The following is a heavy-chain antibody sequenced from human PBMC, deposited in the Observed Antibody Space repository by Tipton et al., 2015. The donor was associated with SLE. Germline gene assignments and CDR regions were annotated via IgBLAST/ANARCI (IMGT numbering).Heavy chain of an antibody. V-gene: IGHV4-59*01. D-gene: IGHD5/OR15-5a*01. CDR1: GGSISRYY. CDR2: IYYSGST. J-gene: IGHJ4*01. CDR3: ARGAGSTPNGIDY. Sequence: TLSLTCTVSGGSISRYYWNWIRQPPGKGLEWIGYIYYSGSTNYNPSLKSRVTISVDTSKNQFSLKLSSVTAADTAVYYCARGAGSTPNGIDYWGHGTLVTVSS.